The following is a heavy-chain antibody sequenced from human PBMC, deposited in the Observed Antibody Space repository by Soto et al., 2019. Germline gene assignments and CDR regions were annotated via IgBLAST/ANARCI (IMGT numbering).Heavy chain of an antibody. J-gene: IGHJ6*02. CDR1: GFTFSSYD. CDR2: IGTAGDT. Sequence: GGSLRLSCAASGFTFSSYDMHWVRQATGKGLEWVSAIGTAGDTYYPGSVKGRFTISRENAKNSLYLQMNSLRAEDTAVYYCAREYSSGPSHYYYYGMDVWGQGTTVTVSS. D-gene: IGHD6-19*01. CDR3: AREYSSGPSHYYYYGMDV. V-gene: IGHV3-13*01.